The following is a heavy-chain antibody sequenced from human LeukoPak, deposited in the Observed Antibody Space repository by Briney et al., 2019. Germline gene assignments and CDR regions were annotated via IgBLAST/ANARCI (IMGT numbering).Heavy chain of an antibody. D-gene: IGHD3-3*01. CDR2: IYSAGST. CDR3: ARVFWSGYYGDY. J-gene: IGHJ4*02. CDR1: GFTVSSTY. V-gene: IGHV3-53*01. Sequence: GGSLRLSCAASGFTVSSTYMSWVRQAPGKGLEWVSIIYSAGSTYYADSVKGRFTISRDNSKNTLYLQMNSLRAEDTAVYYCARVFWSGYYGDYWGQGTLVTVSS.